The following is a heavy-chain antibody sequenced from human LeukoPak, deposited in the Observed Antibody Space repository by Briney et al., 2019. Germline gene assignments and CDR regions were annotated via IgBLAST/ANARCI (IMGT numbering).Heavy chain of an antibody. J-gene: IGHJ4*02. CDR2: IYHSGST. D-gene: IGHD3-10*01. Sequence: SGTLSLTCAVSGGSISSSNRWSWVRQPPGKGLEWIGEIYHSGSTNYNPSLKSRVTISVDKSKNQFSLKLSSVTAADTAVYYCARFSGIGLPNALDYWGQGTLVTVSS. CDR3: ARFSGIGLPNALDY. CDR1: GGSISSSNR. V-gene: IGHV4-4*02.